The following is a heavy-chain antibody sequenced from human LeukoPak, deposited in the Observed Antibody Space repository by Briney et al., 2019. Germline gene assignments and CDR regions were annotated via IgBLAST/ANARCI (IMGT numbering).Heavy chain of an antibody. D-gene: IGHD2-15*01. CDR1: GHTFRIYN. V-gene: IGHV3-21*01. CDR2: ITGSSSYT. Sequence: KTGGSLSLFCEASGHTFRIYNMAWVRLARGKRRGWLSSITGSSSYTFYADSVKGRFTISRDNAKSSLYLQMNSLRAEDTAVYYCAKENVGCSGRSCYHLLWGRGTLVTVSS. CDR3: AKENVGCSGRSCYHLL. J-gene: IGHJ4*02.